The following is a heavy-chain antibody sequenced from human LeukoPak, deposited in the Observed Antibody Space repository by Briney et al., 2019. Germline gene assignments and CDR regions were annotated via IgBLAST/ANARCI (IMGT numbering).Heavy chain of an antibody. CDR2: ISGSGGST. CDR1: GFTFSSYA. CDR3: EKPTQYWKGLFDY. D-gene: IGHD2/OR15-2a*01. J-gene: IGHJ4*02. Sequence: QPGGSLRLSCAASGFTFSSYAMSWVRQAPGKWLEWVSAISGSGGSTYYADSVKGRFTISRDNSKNTLYLQMNSLRAEDTAVYYCEKPTQYWKGLFDYWGQGTLVTVSS. V-gene: IGHV3-23*01.